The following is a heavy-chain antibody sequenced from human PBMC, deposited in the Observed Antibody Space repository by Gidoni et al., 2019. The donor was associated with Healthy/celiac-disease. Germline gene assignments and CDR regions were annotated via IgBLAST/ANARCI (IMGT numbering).Heavy chain of an antibody. J-gene: IGHJ4*02. D-gene: IGHD6-19*01. CDR2: IYHSGST. CDR1: GGSISSGGYS. Sequence: QLQLQESGSGLVKPSQTLSLTGAVSGGSISSGGYSWSWIRQPPGKGLEWIGYIYHSGSTYYNPSLKSRVTISVDRSKNQFSLKLSSVTAADTAVYYCATGQRLAVFDYWGQGTLVTVSS. V-gene: IGHV4-30-2*01. CDR3: ATGQRLAVFDY.